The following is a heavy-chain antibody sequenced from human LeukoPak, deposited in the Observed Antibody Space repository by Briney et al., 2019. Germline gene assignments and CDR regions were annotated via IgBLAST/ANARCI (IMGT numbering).Heavy chain of an antibody. V-gene: IGHV3-30*01. CDR3: ASLPSGWYYFDY. CDR2: ISXXGSNK. CDR1: GFTFSSYA. D-gene: IGHD6-19*01. J-gene: IGHJ4*02. Sequence: LTGGSLRLSCAASGFTFSSYAXXXVXQAPGKXXXXXAVISXXGSNKYYADSVKGXFTISRDNSKNTLYLQMNSLRAEDTAVYYCASLPSGWYYFDYWGQGTLVTVSS.